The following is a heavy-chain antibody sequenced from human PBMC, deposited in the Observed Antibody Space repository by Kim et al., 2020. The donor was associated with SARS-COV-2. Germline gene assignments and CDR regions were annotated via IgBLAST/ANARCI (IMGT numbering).Heavy chain of an antibody. J-gene: IGHJ4*02. Sequence: GGSLRLSCAASGFTVSSNYMSWVRQAPGKGLEWVSVIYSGGSTYYADSVKGRFTISRDNSKNTLYLQMNSLRAEDTAVYYCAIDQGDYEGYFDYWGQGTLVTVSS. V-gene: IGHV3-53*01. CDR2: IYSGGST. CDR1: GFTVSSNY. CDR3: AIDQGDYEGYFDY. D-gene: IGHD4-17*01.